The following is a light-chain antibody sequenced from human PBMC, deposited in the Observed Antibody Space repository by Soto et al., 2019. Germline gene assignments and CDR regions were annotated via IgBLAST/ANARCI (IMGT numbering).Light chain of an antibody. Sequence: QSALTQPASLSGSPGQSITISCSGTSSDVGGYNYVSWYQLHPGKAPKLLIHEVSERPSGISNRFSGSKSGNTASLTISGLQAEDEAEYYCASYVTGGTYVFGSVTKRNVL. CDR3: ASYVTGGTYV. CDR1: SSDVGGYNY. V-gene: IGLV2-14*01. CDR2: EVS. J-gene: IGLJ1*01.